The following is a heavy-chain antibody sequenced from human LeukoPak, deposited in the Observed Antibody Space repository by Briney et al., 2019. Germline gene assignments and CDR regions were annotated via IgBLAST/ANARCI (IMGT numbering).Heavy chain of an antibody. CDR3: ARGPNYGSRSDYFDY. CDR2: MKEDGSEK. D-gene: IGHD3-10*01. V-gene: IGHV3-7*03. Sequence: GGSLRLSCAAPGFTFSDYWMNWVRQAPRKGLEWVANMKEDGSEKYCVDCVKGRFTISRDNAKNSLYLQMNSLRVEDTAVYYCARGPNYGSRSDYFDYWGQGTLVTVSS. CDR1: GFTFSDYW. J-gene: IGHJ4*02.